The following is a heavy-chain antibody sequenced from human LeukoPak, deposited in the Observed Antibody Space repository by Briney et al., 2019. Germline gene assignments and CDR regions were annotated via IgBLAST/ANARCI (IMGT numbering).Heavy chain of an antibody. CDR1: GFTFSSYA. V-gene: IGHV3-23*01. CDR2: ISGSGGST. Sequence: GGSLRLSCAASGFTFSSYAMSWVRQAQGKGLEWVSAISGSGGSTYYADSVKGRFTISRDNSKNTLYLQMNSLRAEDTAVYYCAKEPIMVRGVMGWFDPWGQGTLVTVSS. D-gene: IGHD3-10*01. J-gene: IGHJ5*02. CDR3: AKEPIMVRGVMGWFDP.